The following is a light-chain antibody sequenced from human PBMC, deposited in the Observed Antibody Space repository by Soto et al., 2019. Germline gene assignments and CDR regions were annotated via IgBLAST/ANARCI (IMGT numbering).Light chain of an antibody. Sequence: QSALTQPASVYGSPGQSITISCIGTSSDVGGYNYVSWYQQHPGKAPKLMIYDVSNRPSAVSNRCSGSKSGNTASRTISGHQAEDEAAYYCSSYSSSSTLVFGGGTKLTVL. J-gene: IGLJ2*01. CDR1: SSDVGGYNY. CDR3: SSYSSSSTLV. V-gene: IGLV2-14*01. CDR2: DVS.